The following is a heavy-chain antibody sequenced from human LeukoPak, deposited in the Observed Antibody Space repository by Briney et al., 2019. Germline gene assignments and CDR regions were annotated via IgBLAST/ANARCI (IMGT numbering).Heavy chain of an antibody. CDR2: INPNSGGT. Sequence: ASVTVSCKASGYTFTGYYMHWVRQAPGQGLEWMGWINPNSGGTNYAQKFQGRVTMTRDTSISTAYMELSRLRSDDTAVYYCARDQSLHRDAFDIWGQGTMVTVSS. V-gene: IGHV1-2*02. CDR3: ARDQSLHRDAFDI. J-gene: IGHJ3*02. CDR1: GYTFTGYY.